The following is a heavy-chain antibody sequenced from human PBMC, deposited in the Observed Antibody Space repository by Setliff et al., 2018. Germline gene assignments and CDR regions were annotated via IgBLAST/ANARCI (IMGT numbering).Heavy chain of an antibody. J-gene: IGHJ4*02. V-gene: IGHV4-4*08. D-gene: IGHD7-27*01. CDR3: ASELGMGGRDY. CDR2: IYTSGST. Sequence: PSETLSLTCTVSGGSISSHYWSWIRQPPGKGLEWIGHIYTSGSTNYNPSLKSRVTISVDTSKNQFSLKLSSVTAADTAVYYCASELGMGGRDYWGQGTLVTVSS. CDR1: GGSISSHY.